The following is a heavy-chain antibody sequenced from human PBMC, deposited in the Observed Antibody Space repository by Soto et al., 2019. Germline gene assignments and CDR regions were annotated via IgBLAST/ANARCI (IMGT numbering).Heavy chain of an antibody. CDR2: IYHSGST. Sequence: QGQLQESGPGVMKPSESLSLTCTVSGASITSYYWSWIRRPPGKGLEWIGYIYHSGSTNYNPSLKSRINISVDTSKNQFSLKLRSVTAADTAVYYCARVDNIAGYHFDYWGQGTLVTVSS. D-gene: IGHD1-1*01. CDR3: ARVDNIAGYHFDY. J-gene: IGHJ4*02. CDR1: GASITSYY. V-gene: IGHV4-59*01.